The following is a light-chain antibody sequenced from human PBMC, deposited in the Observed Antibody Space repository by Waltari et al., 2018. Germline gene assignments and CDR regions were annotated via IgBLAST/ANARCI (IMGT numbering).Light chain of an antibody. J-gene: IGKJ4*01. CDR3: QQYANLPLT. Sequence: DIQMTQSPSSLSASVGDRVTITCKASQDIRKNLNWFHQKPGKAPQVLIFDASNSQAAVPSRFSGSGSGTDFAFTISSLQPEDIGTYFCQQYANLPLTFGGGTRVEIK. V-gene: IGKV1-33*01. CDR1: QDIRKN. CDR2: DAS.